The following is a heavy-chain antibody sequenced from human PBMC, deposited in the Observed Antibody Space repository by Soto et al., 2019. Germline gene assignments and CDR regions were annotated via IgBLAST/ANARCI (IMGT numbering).Heavy chain of an antibody. D-gene: IGHD3-9*01. CDR3: ARGYRARHYDILTGYLYPYFDY. J-gene: IGHJ4*02. CDR2: ISSNGSYI. CDR1: GFTLSGYA. V-gene: IGHV3-64*04. Sequence: GGSLRLSCAASGFTLSGYAMDWVRQAPGKGLEYVSGISSNGSYIYYANSVKGRFTISRENAKNSLYLQMNSLRAEDTAVYYCARGYRARHYDILTGYLYPYFDYWGQGTLVTVSS.